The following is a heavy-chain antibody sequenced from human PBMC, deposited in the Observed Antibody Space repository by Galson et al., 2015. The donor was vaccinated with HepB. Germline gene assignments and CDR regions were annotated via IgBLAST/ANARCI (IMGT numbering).Heavy chain of an antibody. CDR2: VSGSAVST. CDR3: AKSGARRFFDWLFYFDY. J-gene: IGHJ4*02. V-gene: IGHV3-23*01. CDR1: GFTFSSYA. Sequence: SLRLSCAASGFTFSSYAMSWVRQAPGKGLEWVSGVSGSAVSTYYADSVKGRFTISRDNSKNTLYLQMNSLRAEDTAVYYCAKSGARRFFDWLFYFDYWGQGTLVTVSS. D-gene: IGHD3-9*01.